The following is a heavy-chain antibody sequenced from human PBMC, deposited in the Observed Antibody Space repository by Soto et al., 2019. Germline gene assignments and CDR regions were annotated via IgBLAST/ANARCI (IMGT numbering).Heavy chain of an antibody. Sequence: QVQLVESGGGVVQPGRSLRLSCAASGFTFSSYGMHWVRQAPGKGLEWVAFIWHDGGNKFYAESVKGRFTISRDNSKNTLYLQMTSLSAEDTAMYYCARDGDVNTVFGKDYCGQGTLVTVSS. J-gene: IGHJ4*02. CDR2: IWHDGGNK. CDR3: ARDGDVNTVFGKDY. D-gene: IGHD3-3*01. V-gene: IGHV3-33*01. CDR1: GFTFSSYG.